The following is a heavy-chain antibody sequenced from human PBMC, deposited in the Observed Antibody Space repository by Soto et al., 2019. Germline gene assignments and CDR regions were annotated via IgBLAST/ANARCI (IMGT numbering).Heavy chain of an antibody. CDR1: GFTFDDYA. CDR3: AKAPRGCSGGSCYSL. J-gene: IGHJ4*02. V-gene: IGHV3-9*01. CDR2: ISWNRGNI. D-gene: IGHD2-15*01. Sequence: EVQLVESGGDLVQPGRSLRLSCAASGFTFDDYAMHWVRQAPGKGLEWVSGISWNRGNIGYADSVKGRFTISRDNAKNSLYLQMNSLRAEDTALYYCAKAPRGCSGGSCYSLWGQGTLVTVSS.